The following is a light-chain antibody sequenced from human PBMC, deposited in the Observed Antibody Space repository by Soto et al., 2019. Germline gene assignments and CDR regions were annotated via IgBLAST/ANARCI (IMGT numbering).Light chain of an antibody. Sequence: EIVLRQSPATLSLSPGERVTLSCRASQSVSTFLAWYQQQPGQAPRLLIYDAPNRATGIPARFSGRGSGTDFTLTISSLEPEDFAVYYCQQRSNDMYTFGQGTKV. J-gene: IGKJ2*01. CDR3: QQRSNDMYT. V-gene: IGKV3-11*01. CDR2: DAP. CDR1: QSVSTF.